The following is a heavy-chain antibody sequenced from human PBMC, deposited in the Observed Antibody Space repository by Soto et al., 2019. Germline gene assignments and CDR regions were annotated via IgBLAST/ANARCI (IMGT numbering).Heavy chain of an antibody. CDR1: GYTLTGYY. V-gene: IGHV1-2*04. CDR2: INPNSGGT. D-gene: IGHD2-15*01. J-gene: IGHJ6*03. Sequence: GAPVKVSCKASGYTLTGYYMHWVRQAPGQGLEWMGWINPNSGGTNYAQKFQGWVTMTRDTSISTAYMELSRLRSDDTAVYYCATSLGVVVGASPHYYYMAVWGKGTTVTVSS. CDR3: ATSLGVVVGASPHYYYMAV.